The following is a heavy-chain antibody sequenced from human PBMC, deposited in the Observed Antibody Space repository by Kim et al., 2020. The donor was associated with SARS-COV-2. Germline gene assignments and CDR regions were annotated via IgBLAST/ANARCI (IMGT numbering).Heavy chain of an antibody. CDR2: INHSGST. D-gene: IGHD2-15*01. J-gene: IGHJ6*02. Sequence: SETLSLTCAVYGGSFSGYYWSWIRQPPGKGLEWIGEINHSGSTNYNPSLKSRVTISVDTSKNQFSLKLSSVTAADTAVYYCARGGRRTGWSYYYYGMDVWGQGTTVTVSS. CDR3: ARGGRRTGWSYYYYGMDV. V-gene: IGHV4-34*01. CDR1: GGSFSGYY.